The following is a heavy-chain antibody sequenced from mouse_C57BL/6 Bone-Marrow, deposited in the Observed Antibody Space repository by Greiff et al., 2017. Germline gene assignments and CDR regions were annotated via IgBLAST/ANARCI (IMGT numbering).Heavy chain of an antibody. CDR1: GYSITSGYY. J-gene: IGHJ2*01. CDR3: ARGEGLSSSSLGY. D-gene: IGHD1-1*01. Sequence: EVKLMESGPGLVKPSQSLSLTCSVTGYSITSGYYWNWIRQFPGNKLEWMGYISYDGSNNYNPSLKNRISITRDTSKNQFFLKLNSVTTEDTATYYCARGEGLSSSSLGYWGQGTTLTVSS. V-gene: IGHV3-6*01. CDR2: ISYDGSN.